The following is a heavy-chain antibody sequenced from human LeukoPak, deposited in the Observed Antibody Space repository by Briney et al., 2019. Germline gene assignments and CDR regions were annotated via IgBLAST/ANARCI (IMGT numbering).Heavy chain of an antibody. D-gene: IGHD3-22*01. V-gene: IGHV1-69*05. CDR3: AGTYYYDSSGFDAFDI. CDR1: GYTFTSYA. CDR2: IIPIFGTA. Sequence: GASVKVSCKASGYTFTSYAISWVRQAPGQGLEWMGGIIPIFGTANYAQKFQGRVTITTDESTSTAYMELSSLRSEDTAVYYCAGTYYYDSSGFDAFDIWGQGTMVTVSS. J-gene: IGHJ3*02.